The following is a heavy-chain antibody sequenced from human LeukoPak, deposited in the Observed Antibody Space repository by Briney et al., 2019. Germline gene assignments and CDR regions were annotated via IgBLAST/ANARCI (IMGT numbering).Heavy chain of an antibody. CDR3: ARATLQLERRPFDY. J-gene: IGHJ4*02. CDR2: INHSGST. CDR1: GVSFSGYY. V-gene: IGHV4-34*01. D-gene: IGHD1-1*01. Sequence: PSETLSLICAVYGVSFSGYYWSWIRQPPGKGLEWIGEINHSGSTNYNPSLKSRVTISVDTSKNQFSLKLTSVTAADTAVYYCARATLQLERRPFDYWGQGTLVTVSS.